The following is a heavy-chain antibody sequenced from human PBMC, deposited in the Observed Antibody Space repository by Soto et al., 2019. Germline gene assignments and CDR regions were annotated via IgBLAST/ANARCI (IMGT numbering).Heavy chain of an antibody. CDR3: AKPQTIVVVPAAIHY. Sequence: PGGSLRLSCAASGFTFSGYAMSWVRQAPGKGLEWVSAISGSGGSTYYADSVKGRFTISRDNSKNTLYLQMNSLRAEDTAVYYCAKPQTIVVVPAAIHYWGQGTLVTVSS. V-gene: IGHV3-23*01. CDR2: ISGSGGST. D-gene: IGHD2-2*01. CDR1: GFTFSGYA. J-gene: IGHJ4*02.